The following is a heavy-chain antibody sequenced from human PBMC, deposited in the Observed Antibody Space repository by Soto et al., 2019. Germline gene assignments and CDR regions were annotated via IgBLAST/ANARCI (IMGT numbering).Heavy chain of an antibody. V-gene: IGHV3-23*01. CDR1: GFTFKNYD. Sequence: EVELLESGGGLVQPGGSLRLSCVASGFTFKNYDMRWIRQAPGKGLEWVSGISGSGGVTYYADSVKGRFTISRDNSKNTLYLEMKSLRAEDTAIYYCAKNRQFRSYYESAGHYDNWGQGTLVTVSS. J-gene: IGHJ4*02. CDR3: AKNRQFRSYYESAGHYDN. D-gene: IGHD3-10*01. CDR2: ISGSGGVT.